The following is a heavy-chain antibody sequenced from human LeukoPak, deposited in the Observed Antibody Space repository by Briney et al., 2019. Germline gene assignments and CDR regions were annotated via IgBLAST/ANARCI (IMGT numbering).Heavy chain of an antibody. V-gene: IGHV3-48*01. CDR2: ISSSSSTI. Sequence: PGGSLRLSCAASGFTFSSYSMYWVRQAPGKGLEWVSYISSSSSTIYYADSVKGRFTISRDNAKNSLYLQMNSLRAEDTAVYYCARGDIVVVPAAQFDYWGQGTLVTVSS. CDR1: GFTFSSYS. CDR3: ARGDIVVVPAAQFDY. J-gene: IGHJ4*02. D-gene: IGHD2-2*01.